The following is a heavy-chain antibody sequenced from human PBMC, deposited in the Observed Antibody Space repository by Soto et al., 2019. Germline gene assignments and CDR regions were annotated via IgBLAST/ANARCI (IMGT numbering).Heavy chain of an antibody. D-gene: IGHD6-13*01. Sequence: ASVKVSCKASGYTFTSYGIHWVRQAPGQRLEWMGWINAADGDTKYSPKFQGRVTITRDTSASTAYMELSSLRSEDTAVYYCVRRHVSATGIDWFDPWGQGTLVTVSS. CDR3: VRRHVSATGIDWFDP. J-gene: IGHJ5*02. V-gene: IGHV1-3*01. CDR2: INAADGDT. CDR1: GYTFTSYG.